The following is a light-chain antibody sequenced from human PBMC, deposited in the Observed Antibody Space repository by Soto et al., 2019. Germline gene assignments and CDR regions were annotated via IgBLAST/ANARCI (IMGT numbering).Light chain of an antibody. V-gene: IGKV3-20*01. Sequence: EMELTQSPATLSLSPGERATLSCRASQRISGYSGWYQQKPGQAPRLLIYDASNRATGIPDRFSGSGSETDFTLTISRLEPEDFAVYYCQQYGSSGTFGQGTKVDIK. CDR2: DAS. CDR3: QQYGSSGT. CDR1: QRISGY. J-gene: IGKJ1*01.